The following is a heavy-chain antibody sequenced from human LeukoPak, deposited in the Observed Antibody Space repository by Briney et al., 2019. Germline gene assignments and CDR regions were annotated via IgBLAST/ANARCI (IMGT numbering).Heavy chain of an antibody. CDR1: VYTFTAYS. Sequence: GASVKVFCKASVYTFTAYSIHGVRQAPGHGREWVGWFNSNSGATNNAQKFQGRVTMTRDTSISTVYMELRRLRSDDTAVYYCARVNRIFGEDMGLDYWGQGTLVTVSS. CDR2: FNSNSGAT. J-gene: IGHJ4*02. D-gene: IGHD3-3*02. CDR3: ARVNRIFGEDMGLDY. V-gene: IGHV1-2*02.